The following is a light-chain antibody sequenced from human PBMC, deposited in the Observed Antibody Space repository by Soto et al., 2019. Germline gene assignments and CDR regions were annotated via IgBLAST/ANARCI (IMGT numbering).Light chain of an antibody. V-gene: IGKV1-5*01. Sequence: DIQITQSPSTLPASVGDRATMHCRASQRMSGFLAWYQQKPGRAPKLLIYDASSLESGVPSRLSGSGSGTEFTLTIRSLQPEDFASYYCQQYNTYSTFGQGTKVDI. CDR2: DAS. CDR3: QQYNTYST. J-gene: IGKJ1*01. CDR1: QRMSGF.